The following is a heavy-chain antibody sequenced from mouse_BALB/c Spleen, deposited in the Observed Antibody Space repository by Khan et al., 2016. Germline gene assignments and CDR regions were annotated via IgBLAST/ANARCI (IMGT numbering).Heavy chain of an antibody. CDR1: GYTFTIYT. V-gene: IGHV1-4*01. CDR3: ARARRMEDNYVLDY. J-gene: IGHJ2*01. CDR2: INPSSGYT. Sequence: QVRLQQSGAELARPGASVKMSCKASGYTFTIYTMHWVKQRPGQGLEWIGSINPSSGYTNYNQKFKDKATLTADKSSSTAYMQLSSLTSEDAAVYYWARARRMEDNYVLDYWGQGTTRTVSS. D-gene: IGHD1-3*01.